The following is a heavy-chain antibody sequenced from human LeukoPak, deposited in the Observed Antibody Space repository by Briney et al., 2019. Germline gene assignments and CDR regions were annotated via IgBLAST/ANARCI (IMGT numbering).Heavy chain of an antibody. CDR3: ARAPRDGWLLNFFDY. CDR1: GGTISSGGYY. D-gene: IGHD5-24*01. J-gene: IGHJ4*02. CDR2: IYYSGSS. Sequence: SETLCLTCTVSGGTISSGGYYWSWLRQHPGQGLVWVGDIYYSGSSYYSPSLKSRVTISVDTSKNQFYLKLSSVTAADTAVYYCARAPRDGWLLNFFDYWGQGTLGTVSS. V-gene: IGHV4-31*03.